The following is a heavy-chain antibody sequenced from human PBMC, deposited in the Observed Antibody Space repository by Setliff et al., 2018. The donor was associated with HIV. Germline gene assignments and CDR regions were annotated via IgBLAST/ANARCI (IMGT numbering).Heavy chain of an antibody. CDR3: AGGYEMPEFSYGVDV. CDR2: IDPSDSYT. J-gene: IGHJ6*02. Sequence: PGESLKNSCKGSGYSFTTYWISWVRQMPGKGLEWMGRIDPSDSYTDYNPSFQGHVSISVDKSISTAYLQRSGLKASDTAIYYCAGGYEMPEFSYGVDVWGQGTTVTVS. CDR1: GYSFTTYW. D-gene: IGHD5-12*01. V-gene: IGHV5-10-1*01.